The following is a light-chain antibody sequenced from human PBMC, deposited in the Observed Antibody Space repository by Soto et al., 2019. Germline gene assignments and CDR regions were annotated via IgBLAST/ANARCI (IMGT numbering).Light chain of an antibody. V-gene: IGKV3-20*01. J-gene: IGKJ1*01. Sequence: EIVLTQSPGTLSLSPGERATLSCRASQSVSSSYLAWYQQKPGQAPRLLIYRASSRATGIPDRLSGSGSGTDFNLTISSLEPEDFAVYYYQQYGSSPRTFGQGTKVDIK. CDR2: RAS. CDR1: QSVSSSY. CDR3: QQYGSSPRT.